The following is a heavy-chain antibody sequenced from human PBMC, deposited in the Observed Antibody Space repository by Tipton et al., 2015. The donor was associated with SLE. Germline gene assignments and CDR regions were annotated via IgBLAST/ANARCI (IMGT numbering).Heavy chain of an antibody. J-gene: IGHJ6*03. V-gene: IGHV4-59*12. CDR3: ARRPQHSWTFGEYYMDV. CDR1: GGPISRYS. CDR2: IFYSGRT. Sequence: GLVKPSETLSLTCTVSGGPISRYSWNWIRQPAGKGLEWIGYIFYSGRTNYNPSLKSRVTISADPSKNQFSPKVTFVTAADTAVYYCARRPQHSWTFGEYYMDVWGRGTTVIVSS. D-gene: IGHD6-13*01.